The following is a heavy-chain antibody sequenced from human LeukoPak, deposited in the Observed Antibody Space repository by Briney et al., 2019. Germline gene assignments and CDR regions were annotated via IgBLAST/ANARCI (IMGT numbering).Heavy chain of an antibody. D-gene: IGHD3-3*01. CDR2: INPSGGST. Sequence: ASVKVSCKASGYTFTSYYMRWVRQAPGQGLEWMGIINPSGGSTGYAQKFQGRVTMTRDTSTSTVYMELSSLRSEDTAMYYCASGQYYDFWSGYLRGYYGMDVWGQGTTVTVSS. CDR1: GYTFTSYY. CDR3: ASGQYYDFWSGYLRGYYGMDV. J-gene: IGHJ6*02. V-gene: IGHV1-46*01.